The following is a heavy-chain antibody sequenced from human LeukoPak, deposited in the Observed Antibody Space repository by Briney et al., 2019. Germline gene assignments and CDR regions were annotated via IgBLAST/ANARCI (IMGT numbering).Heavy chain of an antibody. Sequence: ASVKVSCKVSGYTLTELSMHWVRQAPGKGLEWMGGFDPEDGETIYAQKFQGRVTMTEDTSTDTAYMELSSLRSEDTAVYYCATEGAVGAPLDYWGQGTLVTVSS. V-gene: IGHV1-24*01. D-gene: IGHD1-26*01. CDR1: GYTLTELS. CDR2: FDPEDGET. J-gene: IGHJ4*02. CDR3: ATEGAVGAPLDY.